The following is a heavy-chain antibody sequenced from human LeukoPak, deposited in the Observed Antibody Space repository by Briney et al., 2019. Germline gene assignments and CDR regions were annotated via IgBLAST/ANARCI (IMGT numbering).Heavy chain of an antibody. CDR1: GYTLTELS. J-gene: IGHJ3*02. Sequence: ASVKVSCKVSGYTLTELSMHWVRQAPGKGLEWMGGFDPEDGETIYAQKFQGRVTMTEDTSTDTAYMELSSLRSEDTAVYYCATWRGIAAAPNDAFVIRGQGAMVTVSS. CDR2: FDPEDGET. D-gene: IGHD6-13*01. V-gene: IGHV1-24*01. CDR3: ATWRGIAAAPNDAFVI.